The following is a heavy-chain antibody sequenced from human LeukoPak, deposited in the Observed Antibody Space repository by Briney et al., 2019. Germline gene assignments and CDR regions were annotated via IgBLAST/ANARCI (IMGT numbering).Heavy chain of an antibody. CDR1: GGSISSGGYY. CDR3: ACGSNNWYNWFDP. D-gene: IGHD1-1*01. Sequence: SETLSLTCTVSGGSISSGGYYWSWLRQHPEKGLEWIGYIHYSGSTYYHPSLKSRVSMSVDTSRNQFSLKLSSVTAADTAVYYCACGSNNWYNWFDPWGQGTLVTVSS. V-gene: IGHV4-31*03. J-gene: IGHJ5*02. CDR2: IHYSGST.